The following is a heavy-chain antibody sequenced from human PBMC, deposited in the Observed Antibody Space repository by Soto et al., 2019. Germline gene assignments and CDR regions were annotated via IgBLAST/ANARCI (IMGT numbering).Heavy chain of an antibody. D-gene: IGHD1-26*01. Sequence: SETLSLTCTVSGGSISSGDYYWSWTRQPPGKGLEWIGYIYYSGSTYYNPSLKSRVTISVDTSKNQFSLKLSSVTAADTAVYYCARAGVGGSYGVYYYYGMDVWGQGTTVTVSS. CDR2: IYYSGST. J-gene: IGHJ6*02. CDR1: GGSISSGDYY. V-gene: IGHV4-30-4*01. CDR3: ARAGVGGSYGVYYYYGMDV.